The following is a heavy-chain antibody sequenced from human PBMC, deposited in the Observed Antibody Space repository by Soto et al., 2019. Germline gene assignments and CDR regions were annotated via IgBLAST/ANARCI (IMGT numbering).Heavy chain of an antibody. CDR1: GGSFSGYY. J-gene: IGHJ5*02. D-gene: IGHD3-10*01. CDR2: ISHSGST. CDR3: ARGRVSGKGVRPAKWFDP. Sequence: QVQLQQWGAGLLKPSETLSLTCAVYGGSFSGYYWSWIRQPPGKGLEWIGEISHSGSTNYNPSLKSRVTISVDTSKNQFSLKLSSVTAADTAVYYCARGRVSGKGVRPAKWFDPWGQGTLVTVSS. V-gene: IGHV4-34*01.